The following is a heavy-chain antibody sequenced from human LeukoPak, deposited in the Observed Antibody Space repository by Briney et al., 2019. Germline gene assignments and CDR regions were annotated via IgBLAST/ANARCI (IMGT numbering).Heavy chain of an antibody. D-gene: IGHD3-22*01. CDR2: IYFSGRT. Sequence: SETLSLTCTVSGGSISSYYWSWIRQPPGKGLEWIGYIYFSGRTNYNPSLKSRVTISIDPSKKQFSLKLTSVTAADTAVYYCARGGNYDPTDYWGQGTLVTVSS. CDR3: ARGGNYDPTDY. CDR1: GGSISSYY. V-gene: IGHV4-59*01. J-gene: IGHJ4*02.